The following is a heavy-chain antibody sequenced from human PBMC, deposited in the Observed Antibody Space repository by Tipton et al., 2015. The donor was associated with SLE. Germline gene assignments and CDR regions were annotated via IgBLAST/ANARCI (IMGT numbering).Heavy chain of an antibody. CDR2: MFSSGDT. V-gene: IGHV4-61*02. Sequence: TLSLTCTVSGASIKSGSYFWTWVRQPAGKGLEWIGRMFSSGDTNYNPSLKSRLTMSVDTSKSQFSLKVTSVTAADTALYYCVSSGYPLGSFDVWGQGTMVTVS. CDR1: GASIKSGSYF. D-gene: IGHD3-9*01. CDR3: VSSGYPLGSFDV. J-gene: IGHJ3*01.